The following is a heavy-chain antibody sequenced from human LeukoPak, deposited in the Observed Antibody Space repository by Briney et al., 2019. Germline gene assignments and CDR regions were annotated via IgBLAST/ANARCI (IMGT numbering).Heavy chain of an antibody. J-gene: IGHJ5*02. Sequence: GASVKVSCKASGYTFTSYGISWVRQAPGQGLEWMGWISAYNGNTNYAQKLQGRVTMTTDTSTSTAYMELRSLRSDDTAVYYCARELPIVVVPAANWFDPWGQGTLVTVSS. CDR3: ARELPIVVVPAANWFDP. V-gene: IGHV1-18*01. CDR1: GYTFTSYG. D-gene: IGHD2-2*01. CDR2: ISAYNGNT.